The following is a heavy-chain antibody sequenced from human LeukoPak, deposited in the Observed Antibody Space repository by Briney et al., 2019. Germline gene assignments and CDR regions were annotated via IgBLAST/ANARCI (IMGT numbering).Heavy chain of an antibody. CDR2: ISAYNGNT. J-gene: IGHJ4*02. CDR1: GYTFTSYD. Sequence: RASVKVSCKASGYTFTSYDISWVRQAPGQGLEWMGWISAYNGNTNYAQKFQGRVTMTTDTSTSTAYMEQRSLRSDDTAVYYCARLHCCGGDCSAFAYWGQGTLVTVSS. V-gene: IGHV1-18*01. CDR3: ARLHCCGGDCSAFAY. D-gene: IGHD2-21*02.